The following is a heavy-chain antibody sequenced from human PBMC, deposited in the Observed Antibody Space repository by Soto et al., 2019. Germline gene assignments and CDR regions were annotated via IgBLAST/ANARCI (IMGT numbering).Heavy chain of an antibody. CDR2: IIPILGIA. J-gene: IGHJ4*02. CDR1: GGTFSSYT. CDR3: AKFSRSSYYDSSAYH. D-gene: IGHD3-22*01. V-gene: IGHV1-69*02. Sequence: ASVKVSCKASGGTFSSYTISWVRQAPGQGLEWMGRIIPILGIANYAQKFQGRVTITADKSTSTAYMELSNLRAEDTAVYYCAKFSRSSYYDSSAYHWGQGTLVTVSS.